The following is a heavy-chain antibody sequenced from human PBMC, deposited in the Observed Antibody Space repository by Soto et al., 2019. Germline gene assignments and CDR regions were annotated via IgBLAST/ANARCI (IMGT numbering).Heavy chain of an antibody. CDR2: INPNSGGT. Sequence: ASVKVSCKASGYSFTSYGISWVRRAPGQGLEWMGWINPNSGGTNYAQKFQGRVTMTRDTSISTAYMELSRLRSDDTAVYYCARDVYLWEQLGDYWGQGTLVTVSS. J-gene: IGHJ4*02. CDR1: GYSFTSYG. V-gene: IGHV1-2*02. D-gene: IGHD3-16*01. CDR3: ARDVYLWEQLGDY.